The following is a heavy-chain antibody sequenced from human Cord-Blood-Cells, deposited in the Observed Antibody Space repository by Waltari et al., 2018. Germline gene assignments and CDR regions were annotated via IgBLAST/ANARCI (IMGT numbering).Heavy chain of an antibody. D-gene: IGHD6-13*01. CDR3: ARDLIAAAGLVSDGMDV. J-gene: IGHJ6*02. V-gene: IGHV4-61*01. CDR1: GGPVSRGSYH. CDR2: IYYSGST. Sequence: QVQLQESGPGLVKPSETLSLTCTVSGGPVSRGSYHWIWLRQPPGKGLEWIGYIYYSGSTNYNPSLKSRVTISVDTSKNQFSLKLSSVTAADTAVYYCARDLIAAAGLVSDGMDVWGQGTTVTVSS.